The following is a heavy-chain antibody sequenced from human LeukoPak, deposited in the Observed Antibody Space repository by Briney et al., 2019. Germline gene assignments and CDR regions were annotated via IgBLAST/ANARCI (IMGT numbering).Heavy chain of an antibody. D-gene: IGHD3-16*02. CDR1: GGTFSIYA. CDR3: ARGYYDYVWGSYRSNKDDAFDI. J-gene: IGHJ3*02. V-gene: IGHV1-69*05. Sequence: ASVKVSCKASGGTFSIYAISWVRQAPGRGLEWMGKIIPIFGTANYAQKFQGRVTITTDESTSTAYMELSSLRSEDTAVYYCARGYYDYVWGSYRSNKDDAFDIWGQGTMVTVSS. CDR2: IIPIFGTA.